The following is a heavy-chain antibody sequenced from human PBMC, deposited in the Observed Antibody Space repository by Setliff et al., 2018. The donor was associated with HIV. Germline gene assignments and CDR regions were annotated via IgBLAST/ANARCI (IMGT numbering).Heavy chain of an antibody. V-gene: IGHV4-61*02. Sequence: SETLSLTCSVSGGSISSGSYYWTWIRQPAGKGLEWLGRISTSGRTNYNPSLTSRVTMSVDTSKNQFSLKLSSVTAADTAVYYCARGLSFYDPGGFDYWGQGTLVTVSS. CDR3: ARGLSFYDPGGFDY. D-gene: IGHD3-22*01. J-gene: IGHJ4*02. CDR1: GGSISSGSYY. CDR2: ISTSGRT.